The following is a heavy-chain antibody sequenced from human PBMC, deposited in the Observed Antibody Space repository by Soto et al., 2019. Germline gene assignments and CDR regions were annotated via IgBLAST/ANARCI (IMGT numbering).Heavy chain of an antibody. CDR1: GGSISSYY. V-gene: IGHV4-59*08. J-gene: IGHJ4*02. Sequence: QVQLQESGPGLVKPSETLSLTCTVSGGSISSYYRSWIRQPPGKGLEWIGYIYYSGSTNYNPSLKSRVTISVDTSKNQFSLKLSSVTAADTAVYYCARTPPHCSGGSCYSDYWGQGTLVTASS. CDR3: ARTPPHCSGGSCYSDY. CDR2: IYYSGST. D-gene: IGHD2-15*01.